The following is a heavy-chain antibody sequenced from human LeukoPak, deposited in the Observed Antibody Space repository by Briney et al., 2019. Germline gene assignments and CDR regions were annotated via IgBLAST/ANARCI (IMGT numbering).Heavy chain of an antibody. D-gene: IGHD5-12*01. CDR1: GYTLTELS. Sequence: ASVKVSCKVSGYTLTELSMHWVRQAPGKGLEWMGGFDPEDGETIYAQKFQGRVTMTEDTSTDTAYMELSSLRSEDTAVYYCATRPHIVATIDMAYFDYWGQGTLVTVSS. V-gene: IGHV1-24*01. CDR3: ATRPHIVATIDMAYFDY. J-gene: IGHJ4*02. CDR2: FDPEDGET.